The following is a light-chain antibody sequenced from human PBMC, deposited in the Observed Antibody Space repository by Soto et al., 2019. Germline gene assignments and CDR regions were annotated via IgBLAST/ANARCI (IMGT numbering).Light chain of an antibody. CDR3: KQYGSSPFT. CDR2: GAS. V-gene: IGKV3-20*01. CDR1: QSVSTPY. J-gene: IGKJ5*01. Sequence: EIVLTQSPGTLSLSPGERATLSCRASQSVSTPYLAWYQQKPGQAPRVLIYGASSRATGIPDRFSGSGSGTDFTLTIRRLEPEDFAVYYCKQYGSSPFTFGQGTRLEIK.